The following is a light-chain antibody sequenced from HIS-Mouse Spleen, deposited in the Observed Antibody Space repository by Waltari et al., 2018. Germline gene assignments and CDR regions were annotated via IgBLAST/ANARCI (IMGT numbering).Light chain of an antibody. CDR3: CSYAGSYTWV. CDR1: RSAVGGFNY. Sequence: QSALTQPRSVSGSPGQSVTISCTGTRSAVGGFNYVSWYQQPPGKAPKLMIYDVSKRPSGVPDRFSGSKSGNPASLTISGLQAEDEADYYCCSYAGSYTWVFGGGTKLTVL. V-gene: IGLV2-11*01. CDR2: DVS. J-gene: IGLJ3*02.